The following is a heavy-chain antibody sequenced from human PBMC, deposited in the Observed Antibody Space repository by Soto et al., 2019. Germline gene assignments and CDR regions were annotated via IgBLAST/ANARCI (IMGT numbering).Heavy chain of an antibody. Sequence: QMPLVQSGPEVKKPGTSVKVSCKASGFTLTSADVQWVRQTRGQRLEWIGWIVGGSGSTNYAQQFQGRLAITRDMSTSTVYMELSSLRSADTAVYYCAADWSNRPFDFWGQGTLVTVSS. CDR2: IVGGSGST. CDR3: AADWSNRPFDF. CDR1: GFTLTSAD. D-gene: IGHD3-3*01. V-gene: IGHV1-58*01. J-gene: IGHJ4*02.